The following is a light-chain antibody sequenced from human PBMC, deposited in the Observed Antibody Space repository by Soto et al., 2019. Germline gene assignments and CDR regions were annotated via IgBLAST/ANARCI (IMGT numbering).Light chain of an antibody. J-gene: IGLJ1*01. CDR3: CSFAGGTTYV. Sequence: QSAMTQPASVSGSPGQSITISCTGTSSDVGSYNLVSWYQQHPGKAPKVMIYEGSARPSGVSNRFSGSKSGNTASLTISGLQTEDEADYYCCSFAGGTTYVFGTGTKVTVL. CDR2: EGS. CDR1: SSDVGSYNL. V-gene: IGLV2-23*01.